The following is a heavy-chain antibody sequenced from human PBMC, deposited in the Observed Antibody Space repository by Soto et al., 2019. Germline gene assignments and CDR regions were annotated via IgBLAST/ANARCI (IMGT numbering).Heavy chain of an antibody. V-gene: IGHV3-15*01. J-gene: IGHJ4*02. CDR2: VKSKTDGGAT. Sequence: EVQLVESGGDLVKPGGSLRLSCTASGFTFYNTWMSWVRQAPGKGREWVGRVKSKTDGGATDYTAPVKGRFTISRDDSKNTLYLQMNSLQTDDTAVYYCTTDRRSGYDPQFDFWGQGTLVTVSS. CDR1: GFTFYNTW. D-gene: IGHD5-12*01. CDR3: TTDRRSGYDPQFDF.